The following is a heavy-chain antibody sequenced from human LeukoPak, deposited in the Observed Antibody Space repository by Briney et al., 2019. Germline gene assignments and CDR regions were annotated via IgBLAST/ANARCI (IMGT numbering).Heavy chain of an antibody. CDR3: AKRGTSFRAFDI. J-gene: IGHJ3*02. D-gene: IGHD2/OR15-2a*01. CDR2: ISSGGSST. Sequence: GGSLRLSCAASGFTFSSDAMSWVRQAPGKGLEWVSVISSGGSSTSYADSVKGRFTISRDNFKSTLYLQLNSLRADDTAVYYCAKRGTSFRAFDIWGQGTLVTVSS. V-gene: IGHV3-23*01. CDR1: GFTFSSDA.